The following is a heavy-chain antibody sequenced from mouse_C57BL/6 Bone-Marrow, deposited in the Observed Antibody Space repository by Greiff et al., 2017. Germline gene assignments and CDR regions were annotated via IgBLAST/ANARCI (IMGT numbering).Heavy chain of an antibody. D-gene: IGHD1-1*01. CDR2: IYYSGTI. CDR3: ARDHYGSSVYAMDY. V-gene: IGHV3-5*01. CDR1: GISITTGNYR. Sequence: EVQRVESGPGLVKPSQTVFLTCTVTGISITTGNYRWSWIRQFPGNKLEWKGYIYYSGTITYNPSLTSRTTITRDTPKNQFFLEMNSLTAEDTATYYCARDHYGSSVYAMDYWGQGTSVTVSS. J-gene: IGHJ4*01.